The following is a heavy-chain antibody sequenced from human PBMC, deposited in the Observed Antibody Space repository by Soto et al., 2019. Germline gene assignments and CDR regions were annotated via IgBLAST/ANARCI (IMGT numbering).Heavy chain of an antibody. J-gene: IGHJ4*02. CDR3: ARAREDYYDSSGFYYFDY. Sequence: SQPLSLTCAISGDSVSSNSAAWNWIRQSPSRSLEWLGRTYYRSKWYNDYAVSVKSRITINPDTSKNQFSLQLNSVTPEDTAVYYCARAREDYYDSSGFYYFDYWGQGTLVTVSS. V-gene: IGHV6-1*01. D-gene: IGHD3-22*01. CDR2: TYYRSKWYN. CDR1: GDSVSSNSAA.